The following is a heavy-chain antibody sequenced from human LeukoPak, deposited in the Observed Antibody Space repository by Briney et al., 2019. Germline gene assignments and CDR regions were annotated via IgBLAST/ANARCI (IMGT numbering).Heavy chain of an antibody. D-gene: IGHD2-2*02. CDR2: INHSGST. CDR3: ARRVGYCSSTSCYTLFDY. J-gene: IGHJ4*02. V-gene: IGHV4-34*01. Sequence: SETLSLTCAVYGGSFSGYYWSWIRQPPGKGLEWIGEINHSGSTNYNPSLKSRVTLSVDTSKNQFSLKLSSVTAADTAVYYCARRVGYCSSTSCYTLFDYWGQGTLVTVSS. CDR1: GGSFSGYY.